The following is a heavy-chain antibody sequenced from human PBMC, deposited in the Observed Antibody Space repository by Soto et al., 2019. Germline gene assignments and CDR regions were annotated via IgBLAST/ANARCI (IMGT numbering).Heavy chain of an antibody. V-gene: IGHV1-69*13. CDR2: IIPSLGTA. CDR1: GGTFSNYG. CDR3: ARGRGYSYGFFDY. Sequence: GASVNVSCKTSGGTFSNYGFSWVRQAPGQGLEWLGGIIPSLGTAYPQQSQGRITITADESTSTAYLELSSLRSEDTAVYYCARGRGYSYGFFDYWGQGTPVTVSS. D-gene: IGHD5-18*01. J-gene: IGHJ4*02.